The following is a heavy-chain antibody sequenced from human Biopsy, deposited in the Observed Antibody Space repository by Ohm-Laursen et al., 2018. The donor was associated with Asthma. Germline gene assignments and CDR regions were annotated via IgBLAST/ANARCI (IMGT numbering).Heavy chain of an antibody. J-gene: IGHJ4*02. CDR1: GFTFSSYA. D-gene: IGHD3-16*02. CDR3: ARDLHPTNHLGELSEGFDY. CDR2: ISYDGSNK. V-gene: IGHV3-30-3*01. Sequence: SLRLSCAAPGFTFSSYAMHWVRQAPGKGLEWVAVISYDGSNKYYADSVKGRFTISRDNSRNTLYLQMNSLRAEDTAVYYCARDLHPTNHLGELSEGFDYWGQGTLVTVSS.